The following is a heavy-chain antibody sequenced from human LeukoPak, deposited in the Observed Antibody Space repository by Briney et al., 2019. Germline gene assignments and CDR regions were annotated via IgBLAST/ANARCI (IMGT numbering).Heavy chain of an antibody. J-gene: IGHJ4*02. V-gene: IGHV4-4*07. Sequence: SETLSLTYTVSGGSISSYYWSWIRQPAGKGLEWIGRIYTSGSTTYNTSLKSRVTMSVDTSRNQYSLKLSSVTAADTAVYYCARDGGPYCSGGSCYFPFDYWGQGTLVTVSS. D-gene: IGHD2-15*01. CDR2: IYTSGST. CDR3: ARDGGPYCSGGSCYFPFDY. CDR1: GGSISSYY.